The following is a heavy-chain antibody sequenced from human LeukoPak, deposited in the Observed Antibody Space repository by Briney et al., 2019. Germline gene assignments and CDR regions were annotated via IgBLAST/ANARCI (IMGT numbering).Heavy chain of an antibody. J-gene: IGHJ5*02. CDR1: GYPFTDYY. CDR2: INPKTGGT. Sequence: ASVTVSCKASGYPFTDYYIYWLRQAPGQGPEWMGWINPKTGGTHFAQDFQARVTMTSDTSVSTAYLELSSLKSDDTAVYYCARGTPWFDPWGQGTLVTVSS. V-gene: IGHV1-2*02. CDR3: ARGTPWFDP.